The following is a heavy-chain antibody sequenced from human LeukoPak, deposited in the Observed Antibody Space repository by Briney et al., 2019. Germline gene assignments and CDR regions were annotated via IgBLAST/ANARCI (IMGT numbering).Heavy chain of an antibody. V-gene: IGHV3-30-3*01. J-gene: IGHJ4*02. CDR1: GFTFDNYA. D-gene: IGHD3-16*02. Sequence: GGSLRLSCEASGFTFDNYAMHWVRQAPGKRLEWVAVISYDGNQEYYPDSVKGRFTISRDNSKNTLYLQMNGLKTEDTADYYCAREGSIVARTDYWGQGALVIVSS. CDR3: AREGSIVARTDY. CDR2: ISYDGNQE.